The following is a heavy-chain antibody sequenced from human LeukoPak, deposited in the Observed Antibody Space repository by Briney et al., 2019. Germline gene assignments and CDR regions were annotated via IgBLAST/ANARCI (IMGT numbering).Heavy chain of an antibody. V-gene: IGHV1-2*02. CDR3: ARGWGDCSSTSCYHSWFDP. Sequence: GASVKVSCKASGYTFTGYYMHWVPQAPGQGLEWIGWINPNSGGTNYAQKFQGRVTMTRDTSISTAYMELSRLRSDDTAVYYCARGWGDCSSTSCYHSWFDPWGQGTLVTVSS. J-gene: IGHJ5*02. CDR2: INPNSGGT. D-gene: IGHD2-2*01. CDR1: GYTFTGYY.